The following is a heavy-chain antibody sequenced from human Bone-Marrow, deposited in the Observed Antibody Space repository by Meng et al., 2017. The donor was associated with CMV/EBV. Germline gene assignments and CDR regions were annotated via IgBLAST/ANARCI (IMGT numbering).Heavy chain of an antibody. CDR2: ISWDGGST. V-gene: IGHV3-43*01. D-gene: IGHD1-26*01. Sequence: GESLKISCAASGFTFDDYTMHWVRQAPGKGLEWVSLISWDGGSTYYADSVKGQFTISRDNAKNSLYLQMNSLRAEDTAVYYCARDRGDYWGQGTLVTVSS. CDR1: GFTFDDYT. J-gene: IGHJ4*02. CDR3: ARDRGDY.